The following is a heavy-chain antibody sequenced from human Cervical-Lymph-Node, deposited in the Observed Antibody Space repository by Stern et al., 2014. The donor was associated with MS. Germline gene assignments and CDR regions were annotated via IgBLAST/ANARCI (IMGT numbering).Heavy chain of an antibody. D-gene: IGHD3-10*01. CDR3: ARAGGSKDDF. Sequence: VQLVESGGGLVKPGGSLRLSCAASGFTFSDYYMNWIRQAPGKGLEWVSYISGRDGTIFYADSVKGRFTISTDNAKKSLYLQMNSLRAEDTAVYYCARAGGSKDDFWGQGTLVTVSS. CDR1: GFTFSDYY. J-gene: IGHJ4*02. CDR2: ISGRDGTI. V-gene: IGHV3-11*01.